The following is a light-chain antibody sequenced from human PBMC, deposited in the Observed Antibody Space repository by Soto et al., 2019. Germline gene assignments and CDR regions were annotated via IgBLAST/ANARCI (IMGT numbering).Light chain of an antibody. J-gene: IGKJ1*01. CDR1: QSISSY. CDR2: AAS. V-gene: IGKV1-39*01. CDR3: QQTYSTPPT. Sequence: DIQLTQSPSSLSASVGDRVTSTCRASQSISSYLNWYQHKPGNAPKLLIYAASSLQSGVPARFSGSGSGADFTLTISSLRPEDFATYYCQQTYSTPPTFGHGTKVEIK.